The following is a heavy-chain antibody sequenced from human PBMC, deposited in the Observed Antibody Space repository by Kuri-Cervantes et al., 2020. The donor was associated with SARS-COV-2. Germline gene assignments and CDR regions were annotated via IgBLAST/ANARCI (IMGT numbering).Heavy chain of an antibody. CDR2: IYYSGST. CDR1: GGSISSYY. CDR3: ARGKIVVVPAPILGLGPYYSSYYMDV. V-gene: IGHV4-59*12. Sequence: GSLRLSCTVSGGSISSYYWSWIRQPPGKGLEWIGYIYYSGSTNYNPSLKSRVTISVDTSKNQVSLKLTSVTAADTAVYYCARGKIVVVPAPILGLGPYYSSYYMDVWGKGTTVTVSS. J-gene: IGHJ6*03. D-gene: IGHD2-2*01.